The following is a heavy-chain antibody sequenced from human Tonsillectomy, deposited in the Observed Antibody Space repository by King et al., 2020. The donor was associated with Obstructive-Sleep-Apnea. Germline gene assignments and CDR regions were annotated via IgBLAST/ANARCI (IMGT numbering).Heavy chain of an antibody. CDR2: IYSGGST. D-gene: IGHD6-13*01. CDR1: GFTVSSNY. CDR3: ARDKPGYSSSDYGMDV. J-gene: IGHJ6*02. Sequence: EVQLVESGGGLVQPGGSLRLSCAASGFTVSSNYMSWVRQAPGKGLEWVSVIYSGGSTYYADSVKGRFTISRDNSKNTLYLQMNSLRAEDTAGYYCARDKPGYSSSDYGMDVWGQGTTVTVSS. V-gene: IGHV3-66*01.